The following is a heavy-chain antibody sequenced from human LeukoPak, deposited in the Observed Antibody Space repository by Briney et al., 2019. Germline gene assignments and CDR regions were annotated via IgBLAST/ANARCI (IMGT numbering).Heavy chain of an antibody. CDR1: GFSLSTSGMC. CDR3: ARISGDYGSGSHLGFDY. V-gene: IGHV2-70*11. D-gene: IGHD3-10*01. CDR2: IDWDDDK. Sequence: SGPALVKPTQPLTLTCTFSGFSLSTSGMCMSWIRQPPGKALEWLARIDWDDDKYYSTSLKTRLTISKDTSKNQVVLTMTNMDPVDTATYYCARISGDYGSGSHLGFDYWGQGTLVTVSS. J-gene: IGHJ4*02.